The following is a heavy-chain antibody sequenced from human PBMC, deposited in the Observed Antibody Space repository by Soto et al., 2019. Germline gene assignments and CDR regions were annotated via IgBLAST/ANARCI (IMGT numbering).Heavy chain of an antibody. J-gene: IGHJ2*01. CDR2: INHSGST. CDR3: ARTGYGSGSYYNRYWYFDL. CDR1: GGSFSGYY. V-gene: IGHV4-34*01. D-gene: IGHD3-10*01. Sequence: PSETLSLTCAVYGGSFSGYYWSWIRQPPGKGLEWIGEINHSGSTNYNPSLKSRVTISVDTSKNQFSLKLSSVTAADTAVYYCARTGYGSGSYYNRYWYFDLWGRGTLVT.